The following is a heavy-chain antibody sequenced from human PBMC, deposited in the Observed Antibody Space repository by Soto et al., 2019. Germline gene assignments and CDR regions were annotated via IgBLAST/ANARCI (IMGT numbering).Heavy chain of an antibody. D-gene: IGHD5-12*01. CDR1: GYTFTSYA. CDR3: ASLVATIKEGGLP. Sequence: QVQLVQSGAEVKKPGASVKVSCKASGYTFTSYAMHWVRQAPGQRLEWMGWINAGNGNTKYSQKFQGRVTITRDTSASTAYMELSSLRSEDTAVCYCASLVATIKEGGLPWGQGTLVTVSS. CDR2: INAGNGNT. J-gene: IGHJ5*02. V-gene: IGHV1-3*01.